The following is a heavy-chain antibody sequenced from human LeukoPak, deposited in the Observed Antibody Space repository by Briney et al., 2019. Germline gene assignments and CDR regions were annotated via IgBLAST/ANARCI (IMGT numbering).Heavy chain of an antibody. Sequence: GGSLRLSCAASGFTFSSYWMSWVRQAPGKGLEWVANIKQDGSEKYYVDSVKGRFTISRDNAKNSLYLQMNSLRAEDTAVYYCARNVLLWFGEPRGAFDIWGQGTMVTVSS. CDR1: GFTFSSYW. D-gene: IGHD3-10*01. J-gene: IGHJ3*02. CDR2: IKQDGSEK. CDR3: ARNVLLWFGEPRGAFDI. V-gene: IGHV3-7*01.